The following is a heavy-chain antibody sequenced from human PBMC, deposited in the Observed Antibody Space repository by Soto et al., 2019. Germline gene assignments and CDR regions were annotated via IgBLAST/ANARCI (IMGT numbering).Heavy chain of an antibody. V-gene: IGHV3-23*01. J-gene: IGHJ4*02. CDR3: AKDDHSGSYSDS. CDR2: ISGNGFDT. D-gene: IGHD3-10*01. Sequence: EVQVLESGGGLVQPGGYLRLSCAAAGFTFTNFAMTWVRQAPGKGLEWVATISGNGFDTYYADSVKGRFTISRDNSKSTLYLQMNSLRAEDTAEYYCAKDDHSGSYSDSWGQGTLVTVSS. CDR1: GFTFTNFA.